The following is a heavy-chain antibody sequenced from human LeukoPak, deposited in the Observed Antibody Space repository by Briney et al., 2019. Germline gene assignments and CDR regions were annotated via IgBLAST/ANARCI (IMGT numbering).Heavy chain of an antibody. CDR3: ARDLSGWYRSGAFDI. J-gene: IGHJ3*02. Sequence: ASVKVSCKASGGTFSSYAISWVRQAPGQGLEWMGWISAYNGNTNYAQKLQGRVTMTADTSTSTAYMELRSLRSDDTAVYYCARDLSGWYRSGAFDIWGQGTMVTVSS. CDR1: GGTFSSYA. CDR2: ISAYNGNT. D-gene: IGHD6-19*01. V-gene: IGHV1-18*01.